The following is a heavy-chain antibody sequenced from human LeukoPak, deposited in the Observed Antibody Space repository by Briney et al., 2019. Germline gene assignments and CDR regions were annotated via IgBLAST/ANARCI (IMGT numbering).Heavy chain of an antibody. CDR2: ISGSGGST. V-gene: IGHV3-23*01. Sequence: GGSLRLSCAASGFTFSSYAMSWVRQAPGKGLEWVSAISGSGGSTYYADSVKGRFTISRDNSKNTLYLQMNSLRAEDTAVYYCAKDTRYSGSYYFVFDYWGQGSLVTVSS. J-gene: IGHJ4*02. CDR3: AKDTRYSGSYYFVFDY. CDR1: GFTFSSYA. D-gene: IGHD1-26*01.